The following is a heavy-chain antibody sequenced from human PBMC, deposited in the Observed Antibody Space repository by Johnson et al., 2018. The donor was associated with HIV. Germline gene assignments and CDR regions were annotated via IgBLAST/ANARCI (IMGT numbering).Heavy chain of an antibody. J-gene: IGHJ3*02. V-gene: IGHV3-66*01. D-gene: IGHD4-17*01. CDR3: ARDRRDYGDYSPKLIDAFDI. Sequence: VKLVESGGGVVQPGRSLRLYCAASGFTFSSYPMHWVRQAPGKGLEWVSLIYSGGYTYYADSVKGRFTISRDNSKNTLYLQMNSLRAEDTAVYYCARDRRDYGDYSPKLIDAFDIWGQGTMVTVSS. CDR1: GFTFSSYP. CDR2: IYSGGYT.